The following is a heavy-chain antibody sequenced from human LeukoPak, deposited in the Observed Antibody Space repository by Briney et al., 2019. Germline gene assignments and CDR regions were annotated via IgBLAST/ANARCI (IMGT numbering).Heavy chain of an antibody. J-gene: IGHJ3*02. CDR2: INPSGGST. Sequence: VASVKVSCKASGYTFTSYYMHWVRQAPGQGLEWMGIINPSGGSTSYAQKFQGRVTMTRDTSTSTVYMELSSLRSEDTAVYYCARVKPNYYDSSAYGTFDIWGQGTMVTDSS. CDR1: GYTFTSYY. D-gene: IGHD3-22*01. CDR3: ARVKPNYYDSSAYGTFDI. V-gene: IGHV1-46*01.